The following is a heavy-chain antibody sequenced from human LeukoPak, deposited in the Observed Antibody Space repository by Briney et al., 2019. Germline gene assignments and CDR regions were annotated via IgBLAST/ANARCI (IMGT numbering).Heavy chain of an antibody. Sequence: GRSRTLSCAASGFTLGSYSMRWDRHAPGKGLEWVSAIIDTSNTSHADSVKGRFTISRDSSRNTLFLQMNRLRPEDAAVYYCAKAPVTTCRGAFCYPFDYWGLGTLVTVSS. D-gene: IGHD2-15*01. V-gene: IGHV3-23*01. CDR3: AKAPVTTCRGAFCYPFDY. CDR2: IIDTSNT. CDR1: GFTLGSYS. J-gene: IGHJ4*02.